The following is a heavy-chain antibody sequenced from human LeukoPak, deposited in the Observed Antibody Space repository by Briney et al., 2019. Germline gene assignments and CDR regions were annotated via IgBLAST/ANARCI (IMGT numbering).Heavy chain of an antibody. D-gene: IGHD2-2*01. CDR2: IYYSGST. J-gene: IGHJ4*02. Sequence: SETLSLTCTVSGGSISSYYWSWIRQPPGKGLEWIGCIYYSGSTNYNPSLKSRVTISVDTSKNQFSLKLSSVTAADTAVYYCARGCSSTSCPIDYWGQGTLVTVSS. V-gene: IGHV4-59*01. CDR3: ARGCSSTSCPIDY. CDR1: GGSISSYY.